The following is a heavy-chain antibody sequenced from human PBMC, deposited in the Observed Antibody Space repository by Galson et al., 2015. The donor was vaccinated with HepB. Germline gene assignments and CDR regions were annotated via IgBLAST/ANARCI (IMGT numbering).Heavy chain of an antibody. CDR2: INPNSGGT. CDR1: GYTFTGYY. Sequence: SVKVSCKASGYTFTGYYTHWVRQAPGQGLEWMGWINPNSGGTNYAQKFQGRVTITRDTSISTAYMGLSRLRYDDTAVYYCARVGGGCYVGFWGQGTLVTVSS. CDR3: ARVGGGCYVGF. J-gene: IGHJ4*02. V-gene: IGHV1-2*02. D-gene: IGHD2-21*01.